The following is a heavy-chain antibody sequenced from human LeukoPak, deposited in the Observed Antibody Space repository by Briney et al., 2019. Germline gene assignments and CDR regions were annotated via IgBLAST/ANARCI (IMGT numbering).Heavy chain of an antibody. D-gene: IGHD6-19*01. V-gene: IGHV1-8*01. CDR3: ERGSVAGRYFWFDP. J-gene: IGHJ5*02. Sequence: ASVKVSCMASGYTFTSYDINWVRQATGQGLEWMGWMNPNSGNTGYAQKFQGRVTMPRNTSISTAYMELSSLRSEDTAVYYCERGSVAGRYFWFDPWGKGTLVTVSS. CDR1: GYTFTSYD. CDR2: MNPNSGNT.